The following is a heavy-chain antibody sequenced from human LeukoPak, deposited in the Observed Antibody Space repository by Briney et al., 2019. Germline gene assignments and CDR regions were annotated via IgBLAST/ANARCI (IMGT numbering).Heavy chain of an antibody. V-gene: IGHV1-18*01. CDR3: ARGPRYFDGSRNYYKGCDY. Sequence: ASVKVSCKASGYTFTSYGISWVRQAPGQGLEWMGWISVYNGNIKYAQQLQGRVTMTTDTSTSTAYLEVRSLRSDDTAVYYCARGPRYFDGSRNYYKGCDYWGQGTLVTVSS. CDR2: ISVYNGNI. CDR1: GYTFTSYG. J-gene: IGHJ4*02. D-gene: IGHD3-10*01.